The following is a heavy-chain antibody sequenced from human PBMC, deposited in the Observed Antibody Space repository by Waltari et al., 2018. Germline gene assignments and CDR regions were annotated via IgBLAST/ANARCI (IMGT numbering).Heavy chain of an antibody. V-gene: IGHV1-2*02. CDR1: GYTFTGYY. CDR2: INPNSGGT. CDR3: ARDGAYETNDY. J-gene: IGHJ4*02. Sequence: QVQLVQSGAEVKKPGASVKVSCKASGYTFTGYYMHWVRQAPGQGLEWMVWINPNSGGTNDAQKFQGRVTMTRDTSISTAYMELSRLRSDDTAVYYCARDGAYETNDYWGQGTLVTVSS. D-gene: IGHD3-3*01.